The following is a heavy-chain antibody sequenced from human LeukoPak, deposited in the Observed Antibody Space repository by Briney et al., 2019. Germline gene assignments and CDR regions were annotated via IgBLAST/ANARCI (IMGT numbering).Heavy chain of an antibody. CDR2: IYYSGST. V-gene: IGHV4-39*07. Sequence: SETLSLTCTVSGGSISSSSYYWGWIRQPPGKGLEWIGSIYYSGSTYYNPSLKSRVAISVDTSKNQFSLKLSSVTAADTAVYYCARGTRVRCGGDCYSRWFDPWGQGTLVTVSS. J-gene: IGHJ5*02. D-gene: IGHD2-21*02. CDR3: ARGTRVRCGGDCYSRWFDP. CDR1: GGSISSSSYY.